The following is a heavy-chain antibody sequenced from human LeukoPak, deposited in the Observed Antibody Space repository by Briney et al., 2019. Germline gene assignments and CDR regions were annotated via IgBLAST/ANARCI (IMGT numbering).Heavy chain of an antibody. V-gene: IGHV3-48*03. CDR1: GFSFSNCE. D-gene: IGHD1-1*01. J-gene: IGHJ1*01. Sequence: GGSLRLSCVASGFSFSNCEMNWVRQAPGKGLQWLSPISAGGDRLYYADSVRGRLTISRDNAKNSLYLQLNSLGAEDTAVYCARDASGLEVHVWGQGTLVTVSS. CDR3: ARDASGLEVHV. CDR2: ISAGGDRL.